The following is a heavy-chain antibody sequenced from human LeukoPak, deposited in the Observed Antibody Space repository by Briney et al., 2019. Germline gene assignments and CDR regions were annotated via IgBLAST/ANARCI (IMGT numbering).Heavy chain of an antibody. Sequence: GGSLRLSCAASGFTFSSYEMNWVRQAPGKGLEWVSYISSSGSTIYYADSVKGRFTISRDNAKSSLYLQMNSLRAEDTAVYYCARLGGYDFWSGYKKGSFDYWGQGTLVTVSS. D-gene: IGHD3-3*01. CDR3: ARLGGYDFWSGYKKGSFDY. J-gene: IGHJ4*02. CDR2: ISSSGSTI. V-gene: IGHV3-48*03. CDR1: GFTFSSYE.